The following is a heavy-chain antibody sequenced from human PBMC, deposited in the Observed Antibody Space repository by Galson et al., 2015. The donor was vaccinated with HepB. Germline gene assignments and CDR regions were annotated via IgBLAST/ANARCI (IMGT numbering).Heavy chain of an antibody. V-gene: IGHV5-51*03. CDR3: ARNGYCSDGACYGFDF. J-gene: IGHJ4*02. D-gene: IGHD2-15*01. CDR2: IYPGDSDT. Sequence: QSGAAVKKPGESLKISCETSGYSFTGYWIGCVRQMPGKGLEWMGIIYPGDSDTRYSPSFQGQVTMSIDKSISTAYLHWSSLKASDTAIYYCARNGYCSDGACYGFDFWGQGTLVTVSS. CDR1: GYSFTGYW.